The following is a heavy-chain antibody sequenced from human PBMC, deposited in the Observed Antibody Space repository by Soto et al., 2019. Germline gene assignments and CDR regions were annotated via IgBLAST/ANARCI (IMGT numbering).Heavy chain of an antibody. CDR1: GGSVSSGSYY. D-gene: IGHD6-19*01. CDR2: IYYSGST. Sequence: TLSLTCTVSGGSVSSGSYYWSWIRQPPGKGLEWIGYIYYSGSTNYNPSLKSRVTISVDTSKNQFSLKLSSVTAADTAVYYCARGEVAVAGWGYYYYYGMDVWGQGTTVTVSS. V-gene: IGHV4-61*01. CDR3: ARGEVAVAGWGYYYYYGMDV. J-gene: IGHJ6*02.